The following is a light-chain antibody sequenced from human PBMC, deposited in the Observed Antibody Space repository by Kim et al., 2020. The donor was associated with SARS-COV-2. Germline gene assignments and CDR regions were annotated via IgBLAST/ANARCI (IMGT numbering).Light chain of an antibody. CDR3: MQALTAPLT. Sequence: DIVMTQSPLSLSVTPGESASISCRSSQSLLSSNGYNYVDWYLQKPGQSPQLLIYLTSIRASGVPDRISGSGSGTDFTLKISRVEAEDGGIYYCMQALTAPLTFGGGTKVDIK. V-gene: IGKV2-28*01. J-gene: IGKJ4*01. CDR2: LTS. CDR1: QSLLSSNGYNY.